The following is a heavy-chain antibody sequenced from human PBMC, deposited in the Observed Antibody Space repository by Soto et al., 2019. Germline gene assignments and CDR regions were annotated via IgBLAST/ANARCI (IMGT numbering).Heavy chain of an antibody. CDR3: ARSIAVDAFDI. V-gene: IGHV4-59*08. D-gene: IGHD6-19*01. J-gene: IGHJ3*02. CDR1: GGSINSFY. Sequence: QVQLQESGPGLVKPSETLSLTCTVSGGSINSFYWSWIRQPPGQGLEWIGYFYYSGHTYYIPSLKRAVTMSVDAPKNHLSLRLTAVTAADTAVYYCARSIAVDAFDIWGQGTMVTVSS. CDR2: FYYSGHT.